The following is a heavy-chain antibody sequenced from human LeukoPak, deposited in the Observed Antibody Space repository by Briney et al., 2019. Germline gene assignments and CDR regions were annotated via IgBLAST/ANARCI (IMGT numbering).Heavy chain of an antibody. CDR3: AKETEGSGYSDY. CDR2: ISYDRSNK. Sequence: GGSLRLSCAASGFTFSSYGMHWVRQAPGKGLEWVAVISYDRSNKYYADSVKGRFTISRDNSKNTLYLQMNSLRAEDTAVYYCAKETEGSGYSDYWGQGTLVTVSS. V-gene: IGHV3-30*18. D-gene: IGHD3-22*01. J-gene: IGHJ4*02. CDR1: GFTFSSYG.